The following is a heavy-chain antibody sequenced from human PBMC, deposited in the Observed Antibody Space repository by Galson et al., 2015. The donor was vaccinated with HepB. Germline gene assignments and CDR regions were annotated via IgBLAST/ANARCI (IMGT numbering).Heavy chain of an antibody. V-gene: IGHV3-73*01. D-gene: IGHD3-3*01. J-gene: IGHJ3*02. Sequence: SLRLSCAASGFTFSGSAMHWVRQASGKGLEWVGRIRSKANSYATAYAASVKGRFTISRDDSKNTAYLQMNSLRAEDTAVYYCARGGVGRGFDIWGQGTMVTVSS. CDR1: GFTFSGSA. CDR3: ARGGVGRGFDI. CDR2: IRSKANSYAT.